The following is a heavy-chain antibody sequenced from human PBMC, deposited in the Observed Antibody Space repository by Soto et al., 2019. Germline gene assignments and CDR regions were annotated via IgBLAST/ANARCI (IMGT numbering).Heavy chain of an antibody. CDR1: GDRFTDYY. CDR3: ARESGGATATLYYYYFYMDV. CDR2: INPHSGVT. V-gene: IGHV1-2*04. D-gene: IGHD5-12*01. J-gene: IGHJ6*03. Sequence: QVQLVQSGAEVKEPGASVTVSCRASGDRFTDYYMHWVRQAPGQGLAWMGWINPHSGVTKYAQKLQGCATMTRETSNRAVYMQLSRLGFDDTAIYYCARESGGATATLYYYYFYMDVWGTGTTVTVSS.